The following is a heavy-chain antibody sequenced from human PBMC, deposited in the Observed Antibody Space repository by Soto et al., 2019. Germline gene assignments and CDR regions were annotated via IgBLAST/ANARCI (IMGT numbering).Heavy chain of an antibody. CDR1: GGSISSSNW. V-gene: IGHV4-4*02. J-gene: IGHJ2*01. D-gene: IGHD2-2*01. CDR2: IYHSGST. CDR3: ASGHCFSSRRSYLEL. Sequence: SETLSLTCAVSGGSISSSNWWSWVRQPPGKGLEWIGEIYHSGSTNYNPSLKSRVTISVDKSKNQFSLKLSSVTAADTAVYYCASGHCFSSRRSYLELWGRGTLVTVSS.